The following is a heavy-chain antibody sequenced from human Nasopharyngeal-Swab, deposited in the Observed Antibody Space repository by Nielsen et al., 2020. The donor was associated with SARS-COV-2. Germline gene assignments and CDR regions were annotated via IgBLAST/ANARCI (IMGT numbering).Heavy chain of an antibody. CDR2: LYYTGIT. J-gene: IGHJ4*02. D-gene: IGHD1-14*01. CDR1: GGSVSSSIYH. Sequence: SETLSLTCTVSGGSVSSSIYHWSWIRQPPGKGLEWIGSLYYTGITYYNPSLKSRVTISLDTSKNQFSLKVASVTAADTAVYYCSRLPQGNPGDYWGQGTLVTASS. V-gene: IGHV4-39*01. CDR3: SRLPQGNPGDY.